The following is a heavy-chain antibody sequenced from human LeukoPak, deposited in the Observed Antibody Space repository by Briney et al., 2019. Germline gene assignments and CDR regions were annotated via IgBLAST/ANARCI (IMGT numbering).Heavy chain of an antibody. CDR1: GYTFTSYA. J-gene: IGHJ4*02. V-gene: IGHV1-3*01. D-gene: IGHD3-10*01. Sequence: ASVKVSCKASGYTFTSYAMHWVRQAPGQRLERMGWINAGNGNTKYSQKFQGRVTITRDTSASTAYMELSSLRSEDTAVYYCARVLLWFGPSYYFDYWGQGTLVTVSS. CDR2: INAGNGNT. CDR3: ARVLLWFGPSYYFDY.